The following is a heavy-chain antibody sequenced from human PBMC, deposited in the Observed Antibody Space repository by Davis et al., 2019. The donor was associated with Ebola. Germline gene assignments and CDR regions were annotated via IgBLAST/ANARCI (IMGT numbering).Heavy chain of an antibody. CDR2: IHAGNGNT. J-gene: IGHJ6*02. CDR3: ARDGRRITMIVVSSYDMDV. Sequence: AASVKVSCKASGYTFTSYAMQWVRQAPGQRLAWTGWIHAGNGNTKHSQQFQGRVTITRDTSASTAYMVLSSLRSEDTAVYYCARDGRRITMIVVSSYDMDVWSQGTTVTVSS. V-gene: IGHV1-3*01. CDR1: GYTFTSYA. D-gene: IGHD3-22*01.